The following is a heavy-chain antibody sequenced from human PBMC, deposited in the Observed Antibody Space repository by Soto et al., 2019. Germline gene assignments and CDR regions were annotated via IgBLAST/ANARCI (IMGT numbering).Heavy chain of an antibody. CDR3: AKGRDDFDY. Sequence: GGSLRVSCAASGFTFRSYGMHWVRQAPGKGLEWVAVISYDGSNKFYADSVKGRFTISRDNSKNTLYLQMNSLRAEDTAVYYCAKGRDDFDYWGQGTLVTVSS. V-gene: IGHV3-30*18. CDR2: ISYDGSNK. J-gene: IGHJ4*02. CDR1: GFTFRSYG.